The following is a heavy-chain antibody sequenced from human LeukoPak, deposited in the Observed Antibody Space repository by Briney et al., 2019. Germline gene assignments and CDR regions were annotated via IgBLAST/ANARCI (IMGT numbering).Heavy chain of an antibody. CDR3: VRDFRSADY. Sequence: GGSLRLSCAASGFTFSTYCMHWVRQAPGKGPMWVSRICPDGTVTNYADSVKARFIISRDNARNTVCLQMNSLRVEDTAVYYCVRDFRSADYWGQGTLVTVSS. CDR2: ICPDGTVT. CDR1: GFTFSTYC. V-gene: IGHV3-74*01. J-gene: IGHJ4*02.